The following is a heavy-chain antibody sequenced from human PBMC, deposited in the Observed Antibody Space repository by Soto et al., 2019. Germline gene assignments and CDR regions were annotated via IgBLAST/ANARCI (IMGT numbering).Heavy chain of an antibody. J-gene: IGHJ4*02. CDR3: TREKSYDRSGFSPAGFDY. CDR1: GFTFDDYA. CDR2: ISWNSGSI. D-gene: IGHD3-22*01. Sequence: EVQLVESGGGLVQPGRSLRLSCAASGFTFDDYAMHWVRQAPGKGLEWVSGISWNSGSIGYADSVKGRFTISRDNAKNSLYLRMNSLRTEDTAFYYCTREKSYDRSGFSPAGFDYWGQGTLVTVSS. V-gene: IGHV3-9*01.